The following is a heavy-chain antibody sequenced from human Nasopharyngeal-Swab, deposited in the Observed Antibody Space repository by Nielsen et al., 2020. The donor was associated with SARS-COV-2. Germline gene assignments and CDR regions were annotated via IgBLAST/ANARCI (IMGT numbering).Heavy chain of an antibody. CDR2: INPYSGGT. CDR3: AVPTIAAARDAFDI. J-gene: IGHJ3*02. V-gene: IGHV1-2*02. Sequence: ASVKVSCKASGYTFTVYYMHWVRQAPGQGLEWMGWINPYSGGTICAEKFQVRVTMTMDTSISTAYMELSRLRSDDTAVYYCAVPTIAAARDAFDIWGQGTMVTVSS. CDR1: GYTFTVYY. D-gene: IGHD6-13*01.